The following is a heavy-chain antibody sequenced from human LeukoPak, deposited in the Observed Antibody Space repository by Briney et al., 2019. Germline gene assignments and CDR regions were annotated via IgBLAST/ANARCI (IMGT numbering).Heavy chain of an antibody. CDR1: GGSISSSSYY. V-gene: IGHV4-39*01. Sequence: PSETLSLTCTVSGGSISSSSYYWGWIRQPPGKGLEWIGSIYYSGSTYYNPSLKSRVTISVDTSKNQFSLKLSSVTAADTAVYYCASLYYDFWSGYDDAFDIWGQGTMVTVSS. CDR3: ASLYYDFWSGYDDAFDI. D-gene: IGHD3-3*01. J-gene: IGHJ3*02. CDR2: IYYSGST.